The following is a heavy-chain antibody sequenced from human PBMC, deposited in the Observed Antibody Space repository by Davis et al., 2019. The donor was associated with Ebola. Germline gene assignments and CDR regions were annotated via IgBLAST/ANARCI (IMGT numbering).Heavy chain of an antibody. J-gene: IGHJ4*02. CDR3: ARLYYYDSSGYYYKFWYFDY. CDR1: GGSVSSYY. V-gene: IGHV4-39*01. CDR2: IYYSGST. D-gene: IGHD3-22*01. Sequence: SETLSLTCSVSGGSVSSYYWGWIRQPPGKGLEWIGSIYYSGSTYYNPSLKSRVTISVDTSKNQFSLKLSSVTAADTAVYYCARLYYYDSSGYYYKFWYFDYWGQGTLVTVSS.